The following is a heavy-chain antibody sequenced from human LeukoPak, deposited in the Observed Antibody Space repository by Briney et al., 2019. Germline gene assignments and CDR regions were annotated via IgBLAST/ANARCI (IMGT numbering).Heavy chain of an antibody. Sequence: ASVTVSCKASGYTFTSYDINWVRQATGQGLEWMGWMNPNSGNTGYAQKFQGRVTMTRNTSISTAYMELSSLRSEDTAVYYCARLVAARISWFDPWGQGTLVTVSS. CDR1: GYTFTSYD. CDR2: MNPNSGNT. D-gene: IGHD6-6*01. J-gene: IGHJ5*02. V-gene: IGHV1-8*01. CDR3: ARLVAARISWFDP.